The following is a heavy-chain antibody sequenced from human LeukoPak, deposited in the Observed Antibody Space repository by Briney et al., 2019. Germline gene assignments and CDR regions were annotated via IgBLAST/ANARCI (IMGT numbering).Heavy chain of an antibody. CDR3: ARVAWSGQSCFSGFDY. Sequence: GGSLRLSCVVSGFTFISFWMGWVRQAPGKGLEWVANIKPDGSEKFYVDSVKGRFTVSRDNAKNSLYLHPNSLRAEDTAVYYCARVAWSGQSCFSGFDYWGQGTLVTVSS. CDR2: IKPDGSEK. CDR1: GFTFISFW. V-gene: IGHV3-7*01. D-gene: IGHD2-15*01. J-gene: IGHJ4*02.